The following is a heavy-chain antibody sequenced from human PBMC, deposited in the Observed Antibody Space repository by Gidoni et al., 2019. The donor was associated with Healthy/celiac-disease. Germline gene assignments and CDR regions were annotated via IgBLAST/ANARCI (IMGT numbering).Heavy chain of an antibody. V-gene: IGHV4-34*01. CDR1: GGSFSGYY. CDR3: ARSIAAAGTWLCYYGMDV. Sequence: QVHLQQWGAGLLKPSETLSLSCAVYGGSFSGYYWSWIRQPPGKGLEWIGEINHSGSTNYNPSLKSRVTISVDTSKNQFSLKLSSVTAADTAVYYCARSIAAAGTWLCYYGMDVWGQGTTVTVSS. D-gene: IGHD6-13*01. J-gene: IGHJ6*02. CDR2: INHSGST.